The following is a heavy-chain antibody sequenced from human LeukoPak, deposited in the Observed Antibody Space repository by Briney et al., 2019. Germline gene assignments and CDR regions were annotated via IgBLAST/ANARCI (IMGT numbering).Heavy chain of an antibody. D-gene: IGHD3-9*01. CDR2: IIPIFGTA. J-gene: IGHJ4*02. Sequence: SVKVSCKASGGTFSSYAISWVRQASGQGLEWMGGIIPIFGTANYAQKFQGRVTITADESTSTAYMELSSLRPEDTAVYYCARDFDWLLAVYWGQGTLVTVSS. V-gene: IGHV1-69*13. CDR3: ARDFDWLLAVY. CDR1: GGTFSSYA.